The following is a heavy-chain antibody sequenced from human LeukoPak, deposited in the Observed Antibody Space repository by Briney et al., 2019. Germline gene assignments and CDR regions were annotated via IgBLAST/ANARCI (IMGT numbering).Heavy chain of an antibody. CDR3: ASSIVVVPAAIRAWFDP. V-gene: IGHV4-34*01. J-gene: IGHJ5*02. CDR1: GGSFSGYY. Sequence: SETLSLTCAVYGGSFSGYYWSWIRQPPGKGLEWIGEINHSGSTNYNPSLKSRVTISVDTSKNQSSLKLSSVTAADTAVYYCASSIVVVPAAIRAWFDPWGQGTLVTVSS. CDR2: INHSGST. D-gene: IGHD2-2*01.